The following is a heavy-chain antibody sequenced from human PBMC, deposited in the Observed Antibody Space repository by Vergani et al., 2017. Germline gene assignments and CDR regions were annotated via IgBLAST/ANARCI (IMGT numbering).Heavy chain of an antibody. CDR1: GFPFNQYG. CDR2: TWYDGNNK. CDR3: ARDLRLLYNRFDP. V-gene: IGHV3-33*01. J-gene: IGHJ5*02. Sequence: QVQLVESGGGVVQPGRSLRLSCAASGFPFNQYGMHWVRQAPGPGLEWVAVTWYDGNNKQSADSVKGRFTISRDNSKSTMYLQMNILRDEDTGVYYCARDLRLLYNRFDPWGQGTLVTVSS. D-gene: IGHD1-14*01.